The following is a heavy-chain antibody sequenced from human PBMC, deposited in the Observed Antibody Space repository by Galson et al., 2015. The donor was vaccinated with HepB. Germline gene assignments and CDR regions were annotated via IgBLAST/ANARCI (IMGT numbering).Heavy chain of an antibody. J-gene: IGHJ4*02. CDR1: GFTFNNYA. V-gene: IGHV3-23*01. CDR2: LSGTGANT. D-gene: IGHD2-8*01. Sequence: SLRLSCAASGFTFNNYAMTWVRQAPGKGLEWVSTLSGTGANTYYADSVKGRFTIYRDNSKNTLYLQMDSLRADDTALYYCAKDPSPYCPNGDNCYPWGQGTLVTVSS. CDR3: AKDPSPYCPNGDNCYP.